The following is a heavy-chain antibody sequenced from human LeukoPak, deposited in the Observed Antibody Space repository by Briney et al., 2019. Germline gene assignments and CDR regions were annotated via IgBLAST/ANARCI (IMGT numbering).Heavy chain of an antibody. CDR2: IYYSGST. J-gene: IGHJ4*02. D-gene: IGHD3-22*01. CDR3: ARHFRHYYDTSGPVGYFDY. Sequence: SETLSLTCTVSGVSVSSSSYYWGWLRQPPGKGLEWIGSIYYSGSTYYNPSLKSRVTISVDTSKDQFSLKLSSVTAADTAVYYCARHFRHYYDTSGPVGYFDYWGQGTLVTVSS. V-gene: IGHV4-39*01. CDR1: GVSVSSSSYY.